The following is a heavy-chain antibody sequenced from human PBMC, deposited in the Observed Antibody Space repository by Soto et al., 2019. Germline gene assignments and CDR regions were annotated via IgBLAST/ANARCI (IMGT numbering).Heavy chain of an antibody. CDR2: INSDGSST. CDR1: GFTFSSYW. V-gene: IGHV3-74*01. Sequence: GGSLRLSCAASGFTFSSYWMHWVRQAPGKGLVWVSRINSDGSSTSYADSVKCRFTISRDNAKNTLYLQMNSLKTEDTAVYYCSTDCSSTSCYGYYYSYMDVWGQGTTVTVSS. J-gene: IGHJ6*03. CDR3: STDCSSTSCYGYYYSYMDV. D-gene: IGHD2-2*01.